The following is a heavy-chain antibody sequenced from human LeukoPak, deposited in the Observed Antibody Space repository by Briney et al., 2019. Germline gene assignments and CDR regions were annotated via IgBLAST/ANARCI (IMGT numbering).Heavy chain of an antibody. J-gene: IGHJ6*02. CDR3: ATYNVDSYETRDGMDV. Sequence: GSSVKVSCKASGGTFSSYGFVWLRQAPGQRLAWMGRIIPILGRADYAQKVQGRVTITADRSTSTAYMELSSLRSEDTAVYYCATYNVDSYETRDGMDVWGQGTTVTVSS. V-gene: IGHV1-69*04. CDR2: IIPILGRA. CDR1: GGTFSSYG. D-gene: IGHD3-22*01.